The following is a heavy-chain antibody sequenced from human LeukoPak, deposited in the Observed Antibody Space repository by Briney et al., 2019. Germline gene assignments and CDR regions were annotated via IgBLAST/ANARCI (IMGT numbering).Heavy chain of an antibody. CDR3: AKAPGYLIVVVPAAFDY. CDR1: GFSFSSYA. J-gene: IGHJ4*02. CDR2: ISGSGGST. V-gene: IGHV3-23*01. Sequence: GGSLRLSCAASGFSFSSYAMSWVRQAPGKGLEWVSDISGSGGSTYYADSVKGRFTISRDNSKNTLYLQMNSLRAEDTAVYYCAKAPGYLIVVVPAAFDYWGQGTLVTVSS. D-gene: IGHD2-2*01.